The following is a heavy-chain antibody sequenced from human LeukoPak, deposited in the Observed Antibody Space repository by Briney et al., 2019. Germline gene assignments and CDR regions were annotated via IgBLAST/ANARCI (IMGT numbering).Heavy chain of an antibody. CDR1: GFTFGIYS. D-gene: IGHD5-24*01. CDR2: ISYDGSNK. V-gene: IGHV3-30*03. J-gene: IGHJ4*02. Sequence: GGSLRLSCAASGFTFGIYSMDWVRQAPGKGLEWVAVISYDGSNKYYADPVKGRFTISRDNSKNTLYLQMNSLRAEDTAVYYCAREQRWLQSQPFDYWGQGTLVTVSS. CDR3: AREQRWLQSQPFDY.